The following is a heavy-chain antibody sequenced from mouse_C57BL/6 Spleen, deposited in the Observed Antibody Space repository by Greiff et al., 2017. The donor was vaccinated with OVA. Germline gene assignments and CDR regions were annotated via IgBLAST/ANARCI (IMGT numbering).Heavy chain of an antibody. J-gene: IGHJ2*01. D-gene: IGHD1-1*01. V-gene: IGHV5-16*01. CDR3: ARVPYYCGSSYVDY. CDR2: INYDGSST. Sequence: EVTLMESEGGLVQPGSSMKLSCTASGFTFSDYYMAWVRQVPEKGLEWVANINYDGSSTYYLDSLKSRFIISRDNAKNILYLQMSSLKSEDTATYYGARVPYYCGSSYVDYWGQGTTLTVSS. CDR1: GFTFSDYY.